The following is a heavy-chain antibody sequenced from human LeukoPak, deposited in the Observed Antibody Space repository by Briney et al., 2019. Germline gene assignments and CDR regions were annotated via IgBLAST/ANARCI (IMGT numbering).Heavy chain of an antibody. J-gene: IGHJ4*02. CDR3: ARHMMAGTYSSSLDY. V-gene: IGHV5-51*01. CDR2: IYHGDPGP. CDR1: EYTFTNHW. D-gene: IGHD6-13*01. Sequence: GESLKISCKGSEYTFTNHWIAWVRQMPGKGLEWMGTIYHGDPGPRYSPSLQGHVTISVDKSTSTAYLQWTSLKASDTAIYYCARHMMAGTYSSSLDYWGQGTLVTVSS.